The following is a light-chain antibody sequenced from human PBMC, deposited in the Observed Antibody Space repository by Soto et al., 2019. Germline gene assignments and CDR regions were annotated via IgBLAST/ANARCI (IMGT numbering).Light chain of an antibody. CDR2: DNN. Sequence: QSVLTQPPSMSAAPGQKVTISCSGDISSIGSNYVSWYQQLPGTAPKLLIYDNNKRPSGIPDRFSGSKSGTSATLGITGLQTGDEADYYCETWDSSLSAGVFGGGTKLTVL. V-gene: IGLV1-51*01. J-gene: IGLJ2*01. CDR3: ETWDSSLSAGV. CDR1: ISSIGSNY.